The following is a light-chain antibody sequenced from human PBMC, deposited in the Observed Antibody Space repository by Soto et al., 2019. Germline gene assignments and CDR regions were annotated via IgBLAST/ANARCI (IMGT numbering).Light chain of an antibody. V-gene: IGLV2-14*01. J-gene: IGLJ1*01. CDR3: ASLTTTNFV. CDR2: EVT. CDR1: SSDVGAYNL. Sequence: QSVLTQPASVSGSPGQSITISCTGTSSDVGAYNLVSWYQHLPDKAPKLIISEVTNRPSGVSDRFSGSKSGNTASLTISGLLAEDEADYYCASLTTTNFVFGSGTKLTVL.